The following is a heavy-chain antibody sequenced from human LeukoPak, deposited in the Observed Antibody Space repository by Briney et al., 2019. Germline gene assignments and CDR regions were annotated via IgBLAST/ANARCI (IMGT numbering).Heavy chain of an antibody. CDR2: IIPIFGTA. Sequence: SVKVSCKASGGTFSSYAISWVRQAPGQGLEWMGGIIPIFGTANYAQKFLGRVTITTDVSTSTAYMELIILRSEDTAVYYCAMGVVTPPPSMDVWGKGTTVTVSS. CDR3: AMGVVTPPPSMDV. J-gene: IGHJ6*04. V-gene: IGHV1-69*05. D-gene: IGHD2-21*02. CDR1: GGTFSSYA.